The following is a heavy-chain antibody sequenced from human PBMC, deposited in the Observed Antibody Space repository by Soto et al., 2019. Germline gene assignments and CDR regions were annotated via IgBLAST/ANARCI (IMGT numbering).Heavy chain of an antibody. J-gene: IGHJ6*02. CDR2: ISVSGDTT. V-gene: IGHV3-23*01. Sequence: PGGSLRLSCAASGFTVTGYDMTWVRQAPGKGLEWVSLISVSGDTTYYVASVKRLYTISRDNTNNTLLLLMNSMSAEDTAIYYCEKTTTSGSYPGNYYYGMDVWGQGTTVTVSS. CDR1: GFTVTGYD. CDR3: EKTTTSGSYPGNYYYGMDV. D-gene: IGHD1-26*01.